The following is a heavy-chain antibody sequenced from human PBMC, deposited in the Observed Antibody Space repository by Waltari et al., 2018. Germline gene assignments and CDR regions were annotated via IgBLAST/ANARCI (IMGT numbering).Heavy chain of an antibody. J-gene: IGHJ5*02. CDR2: VSGSGGIT. CDR1: GFTFSSYA. Sequence: EVQLLESGGGLVQPGGSLRLSCAASGFTFSSYAMSWVRQAPGKGVELGSAVSGSGGITYDADSVKGRFTISRDNSKNTLYLQMNSLRAEDTAVYYCARDQEEGVLAGLDPWGQGTLVTVSS. D-gene: IGHD3-10*01. V-gene: IGHV3-23*01. CDR3: ARDQEEGVLAGLDP.